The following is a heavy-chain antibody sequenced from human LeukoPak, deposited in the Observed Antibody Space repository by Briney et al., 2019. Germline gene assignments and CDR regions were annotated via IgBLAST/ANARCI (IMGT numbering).Heavy chain of an antibody. CDR1: GGTFSSYA. V-gene: IGHV1-69*06. D-gene: IGHD5-18*01. Sequence: GASVKVSCKASGGTFSSYAISWVRQAPGQGLEWMGGIIPIFGTANYAQKFQGRVTITADKSTSTAYMELSSLRSEDTAVYYCARGSELWSPLYFDYWGQGTLVTVSS. J-gene: IGHJ4*02. CDR3: ARGSELWSPLYFDY. CDR2: IIPIFGTA.